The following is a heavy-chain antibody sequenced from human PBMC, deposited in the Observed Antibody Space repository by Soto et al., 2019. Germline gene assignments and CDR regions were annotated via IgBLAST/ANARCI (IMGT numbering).Heavy chain of an antibody. D-gene: IGHD3-22*01. Sequence: ESGGGVVQPGRSLRLSCAASGFTFSSYGMHWVRQAPGKGLEWVAVIWYDGSNKYYADSVKGRFTISRDNSKNTLYLQMNSLRAEDTAVYYCARDSDDSSGYYPSYFDYWGQGTLVTVSS. CDR3: ARDSDDSSGYYPSYFDY. CDR1: GFTFSSYG. J-gene: IGHJ4*02. CDR2: IWYDGSNK. V-gene: IGHV3-33*01.